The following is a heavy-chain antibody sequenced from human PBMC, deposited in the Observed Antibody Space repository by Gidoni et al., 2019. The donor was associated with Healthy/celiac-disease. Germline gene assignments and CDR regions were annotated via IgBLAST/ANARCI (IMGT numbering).Heavy chain of an antibody. Sequence: EVQLLESGGGLVQPGGSLRLSCAAPGFTFSSYAMSWVRQAPGKGLVWVSAISGSGGSTYYADSVKGRFTISRDNSKNTLYLQMNSLRAEDTAVYYCAKDRGDGYNFPTYYFDYWGQGTLVTVSS. J-gene: IGHJ4*02. CDR3: AKDRGDGYNFPTYYFDY. D-gene: IGHD5-12*01. CDR2: ISGSGGST. V-gene: IGHV3-23*01. CDR1: GFTFSSYA.